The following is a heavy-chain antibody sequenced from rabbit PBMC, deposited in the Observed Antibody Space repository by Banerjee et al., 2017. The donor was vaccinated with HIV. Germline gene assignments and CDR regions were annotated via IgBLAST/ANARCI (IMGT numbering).Heavy chain of an antibody. V-gene: IGHV1S40*01. CDR2: INTNSGNA. J-gene: IGHJ4*01. D-gene: IGHD6-1*01. CDR3: ARDPGSGGYGWDSFGL. Sequence: QSLEESGGDLVKPGASLTLTCTASGIDFSRYYYMCWVRQAPGKGLEWIACINTNSGNAVYASWAKGRFTISKTSSTTVTLQMTSLTAADTATYFCARDPGSGGYGWDSFGLWGQGTRSPS. CDR1: GIDFSRYYY.